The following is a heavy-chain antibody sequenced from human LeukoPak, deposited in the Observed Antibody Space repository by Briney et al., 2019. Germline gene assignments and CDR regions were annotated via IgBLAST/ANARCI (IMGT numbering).Heavy chain of an antibody. V-gene: IGHV1-2*02. CDR3: ARDGNFDY. CDR1: GYTFTDYY. Sequence: ASVKVSCKASGYTFTDYYMHWVRQAPGQGPEWMGWISPNSGETSYAQKFQGRVTMTRDTSIRTVYMEVNSLRPDDTAVFYCARDGNFDYWGQGTLATVSS. D-gene: IGHD1-1*01. J-gene: IGHJ4*02. CDR2: ISPNSGET.